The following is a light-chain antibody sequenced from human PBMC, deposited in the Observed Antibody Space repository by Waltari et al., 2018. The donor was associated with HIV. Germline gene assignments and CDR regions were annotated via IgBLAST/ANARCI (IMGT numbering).Light chain of an antibody. CDR3: HQYYSAPWT. V-gene: IGKV4-1*01. CDR1: PSVLYSSDNKNY. J-gene: IGKJ1*01. Sequence: DIVMTQSPDSLAVSLGETATIHCKSSPSVLYSSDNKNYLAWSQQKPGQPPKLLIYWASTRESGVPDRFSGSGSGTDFTLTISSLQAEDVAVYYCHQYYSAPWTFGQGTKVEI. CDR2: WAS.